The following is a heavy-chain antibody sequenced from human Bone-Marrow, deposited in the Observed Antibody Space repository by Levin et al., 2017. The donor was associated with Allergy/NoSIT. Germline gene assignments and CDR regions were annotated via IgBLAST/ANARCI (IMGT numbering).Heavy chain of an antibody. V-gene: IGHV3-33*01. Sequence: AGGSLRLSCAASGFTFSSYGMHWVRQAPGKGLEWVAVIWYDGSNKYYADSVKGRFTISRDNSKNTLYLQMNSLRAEDTAVYYCARFLQPLGYCSSTSCYPRAFDIWGQGTMVTVSS. J-gene: IGHJ3*02. CDR3: ARFLQPLGYCSSTSCYPRAFDI. CDR1: GFTFSSYG. CDR2: IWYDGSNK. D-gene: IGHD2-2*01.